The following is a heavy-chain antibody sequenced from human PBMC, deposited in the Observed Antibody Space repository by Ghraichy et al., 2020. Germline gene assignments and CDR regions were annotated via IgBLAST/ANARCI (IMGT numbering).Heavy chain of an antibody. J-gene: IGHJ6*02. CDR1: GFTFSSYG. CDR3: ARFGYYDILTVRLPGRDYYYGMDV. D-gene: IGHD3-9*01. V-gene: IGHV3-33*01. CDR2: IWYDGSNK. Sequence: GGSLRLSCAASGFTFSSYGMHWVRQAPGKGLEWVAVIWYDGSNKYYADSVKGRFTISRDNSKNTLYLQMNSLRAEDTAVYYCARFGYYDILTVRLPGRDYYYGMDVWGQGTTVTVSS.